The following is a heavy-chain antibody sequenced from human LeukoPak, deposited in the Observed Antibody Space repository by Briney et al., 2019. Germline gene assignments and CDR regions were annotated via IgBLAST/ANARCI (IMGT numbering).Heavy chain of an antibody. CDR3: ARHASRGGGYPDY. CDR2: IYYSGST. V-gene: IGHV4-59*08. Sequence: SETLSLTCTVSGGSISSYYWSWIRQPPGKGLEWIGYIYYSGSTNYNPSLKSRVTISVDTSKNQFSLKLSSVTAADTAVYYCARHASRGGGYPDYWGQGTLVTVSS. CDR1: GGSISSYY. D-gene: IGHD3-22*01. J-gene: IGHJ4*02.